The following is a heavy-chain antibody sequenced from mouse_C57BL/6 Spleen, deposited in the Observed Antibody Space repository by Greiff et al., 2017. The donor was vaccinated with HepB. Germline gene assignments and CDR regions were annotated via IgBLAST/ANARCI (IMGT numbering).Heavy chain of an antibody. CDR2: INYDGSST. V-gene: IGHV5-16*01. J-gene: IGHJ4*01. Sequence: DVKLVESEGGLVQPGSSMKLSCTASGFTFSDYYMAWVRQVPEKGLEWVANINYDGSSTYYLDSLKSRFIISRDNAKNILYLQMSSLKSEDTATYYCARDLYYYGSSYVRAMDYWGQGTSVTVSS. CDR1: GFTFSDYY. CDR3: ARDLYYYGSSYVRAMDY. D-gene: IGHD1-1*01.